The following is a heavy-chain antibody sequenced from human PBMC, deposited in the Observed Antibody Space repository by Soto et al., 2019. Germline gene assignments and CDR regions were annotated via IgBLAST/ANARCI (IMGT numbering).Heavy chain of an antibody. CDR3: ARVTPGNNLYYFSGLDV. CDR1: GFTFDTYG. D-gene: IGHD1-1*01. V-gene: IGHV3-30-3*01. Sequence: SLRLSCVASGFTFDTYGIHWVRRAPGKGLQWVALISYEGSNTYYADSVRGRFTISRDNSKNTLYLQINALRPEDTGVYYCARVTPGNNLYYFSGLDVWGQGTSVTVSS. CDR2: ISYEGSNT. J-gene: IGHJ6*02.